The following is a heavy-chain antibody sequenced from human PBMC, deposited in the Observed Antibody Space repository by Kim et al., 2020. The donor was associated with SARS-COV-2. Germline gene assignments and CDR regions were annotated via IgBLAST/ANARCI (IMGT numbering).Heavy chain of an antibody. D-gene: IGHD5-12*01. CDR1: GGTFSSYA. V-gene: IGHV1-69*06. CDR2: IIPIFGTT. Sequence: SVKVSCKASGGTFSSYAISWVRQAPGQGLEWMGGIIPIFGTTNYAQKFQGRVTITADKSTSTAYMELSSLRSEDTAVYYCAREGQDSGYVFDYWGQGTLVTVSS. CDR3: AREGQDSGYVFDY. J-gene: IGHJ4*02.